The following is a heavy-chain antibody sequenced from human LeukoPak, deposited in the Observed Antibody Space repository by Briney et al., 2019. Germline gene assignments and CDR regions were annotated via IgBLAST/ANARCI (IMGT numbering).Heavy chain of an antibody. Sequence: GGSLRLSCAASGFTFSGSAMHGVRQASGKGLEWVGRIRSKANSYATAYAASVKGRFTISRDDSKNTAYLQMDSLKTEDTAVYYCTRQSTLDAFDIWGQGTMVTVSS. CDR3: TRQSTLDAFDI. V-gene: IGHV3-73*01. CDR1: GFTFSGSA. D-gene: IGHD5/OR15-5a*01. J-gene: IGHJ3*02. CDR2: IRSKANSYAT.